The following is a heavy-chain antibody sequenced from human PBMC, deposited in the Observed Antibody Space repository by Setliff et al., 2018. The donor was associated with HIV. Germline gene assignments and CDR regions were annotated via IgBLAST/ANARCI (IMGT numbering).Heavy chain of an antibody. J-gene: IGHJ5*02. V-gene: IGHV4-38-2*02. Sequence: SETLSLTCTVSGYSISSGYWWVWIRQPAGKGLEWIGRAYISGRIKYNPSLKSRVTISIDTSKNQFSLKLSSVTAADTAVYYCARALPYDSSGYYFVGWFDPWGQGTLVTVSS. CDR1: GYSISSGYW. CDR3: ARALPYDSSGYYFVGWFDP. CDR2: AYISGRI. D-gene: IGHD3-22*01.